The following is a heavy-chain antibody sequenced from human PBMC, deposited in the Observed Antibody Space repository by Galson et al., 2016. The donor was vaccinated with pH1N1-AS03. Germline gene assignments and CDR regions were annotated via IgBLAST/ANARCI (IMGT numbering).Heavy chain of an antibody. J-gene: IGHJ4*02. V-gene: IGHV2-5*02. CDR1: GFSLSTSGVG. CDR3: AQSDYGDYVDYFDY. D-gene: IGHD4-17*01. Sequence: PALVKSTQTLTLTCTFSGFSLSTSGVGVGWIRQPPGKALEWLALIYWDDDKRYSPSLKSRLTITKDTSKNQVVLTMTNMNPVDTATYYCAQSDYGDYVDYFDYWGQGTLVTVSS. CDR2: IYWDDDK.